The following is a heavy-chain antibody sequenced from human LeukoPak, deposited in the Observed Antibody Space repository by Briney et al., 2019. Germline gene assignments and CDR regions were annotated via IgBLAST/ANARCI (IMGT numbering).Heavy chain of an antibody. CDR1: GGSMRNYY. CDR2: TYDSGSS. Sequence: PPETLPLTCAVSGGSMRNYYWSWIRQPPGKGLEWIGYTYDSGSSSYNPSLRSRVSISIDTSKNQFSLNLSSVTAADTAVYYCARGWASSWYYFDFWGQGTLVTVSS. V-gene: IGHV4-59*01. CDR3: ARGWASSWYYFDF. D-gene: IGHD2-2*01. J-gene: IGHJ4*02.